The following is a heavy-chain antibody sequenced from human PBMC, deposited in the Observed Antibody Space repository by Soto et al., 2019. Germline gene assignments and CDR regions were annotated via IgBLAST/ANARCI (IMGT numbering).Heavy chain of an antibody. Sequence: QVQLVQSGAEVKKPGASVKVSCKASGYTFTSYGISWVRQAPGQGLEWMGWISAYNGNTNYAQKLQGRVTMTTDTSTSXAYMEXRSLXSDDTAVYYCARDVYCSSTSCPYYYYYGMDVWGQGTTVTVSS. V-gene: IGHV1-18*01. D-gene: IGHD2-2*01. CDR1: GYTFTSYG. CDR3: ARDVYCSSTSCPYYYYYGMDV. J-gene: IGHJ6*02. CDR2: ISAYNGNT.